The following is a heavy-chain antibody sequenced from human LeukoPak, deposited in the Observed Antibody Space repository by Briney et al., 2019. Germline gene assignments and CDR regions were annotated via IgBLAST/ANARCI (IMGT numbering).Heavy chain of an antibody. D-gene: IGHD6-19*01. Sequence: GGSLRLSCAAYGFTFSSYWMHWVRQAPGKGLVWVSRINSDGSSTSYADSVKGRFTISRDNAKNTLYLQMNSLRAEDTAVYYCARDPDSSGWYDWFDPWGQGTLVTVSS. CDR1: GFTFSSYW. J-gene: IGHJ5*02. CDR2: INSDGSST. CDR3: ARDPDSSGWYDWFDP. V-gene: IGHV3-74*01.